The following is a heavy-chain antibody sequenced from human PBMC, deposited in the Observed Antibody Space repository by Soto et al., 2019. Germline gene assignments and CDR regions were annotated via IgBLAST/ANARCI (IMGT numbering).Heavy chain of an antibody. CDR2: ISYSGNT. D-gene: IGHD3-22*01. Sequence: SETLSLSCTVSGVSVSSATYHWSWIRQPPGKGLEWIGYISYSGNTDYNSSLKSRVIISMDTSKNQISLKLSSVTAADTAMYYCARDVSDSSWLDYWGEATPVTAPQ. V-gene: IGHV4-61*01. CDR1: GVSVSSATYH. J-gene: IGHJ4*02. CDR3: ARDVSDSSWLDY.